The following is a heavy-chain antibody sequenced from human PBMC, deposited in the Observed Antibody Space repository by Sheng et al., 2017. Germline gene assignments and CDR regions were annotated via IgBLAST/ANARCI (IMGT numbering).Heavy chain of an antibody. J-gene: IGHJ4*02. D-gene: IGHD3-10*01. CDR1: GGSFSGYY. V-gene: IGHV4-34*01. CDR3: ARDFGQATYYFDY. CDR2: INHSGST. Sequence: QVQLQQWGAGLLKPSETLSLTCAVYGGSFSGYYWSWIRQPPGKGLEWIGEINHSGSTNYNPSLKSRVTISVDTSKNQFSLKLSSVTAADTAVYYCARDFGQATYYFDYWGQGTLVTVSS.